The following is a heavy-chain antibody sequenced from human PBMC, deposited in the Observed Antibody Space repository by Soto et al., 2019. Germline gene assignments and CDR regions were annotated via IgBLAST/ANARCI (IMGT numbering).Heavy chain of an antibody. CDR2: IYSTGRT. CDR3: AREALEDRYFDN. Sequence: SETLSLTCIVSGASISGYYWSWIRQTPGKGLEWIAFIYSTGRTDYNPSLKSRVTISVDTSKNQFSLKLTYVTAADTAVYYCAREALEDRYFDNWGQGTLVTVSS. V-gene: IGHV4-59*01. D-gene: IGHD1-1*01. CDR1: GASISGYY. J-gene: IGHJ4*02.